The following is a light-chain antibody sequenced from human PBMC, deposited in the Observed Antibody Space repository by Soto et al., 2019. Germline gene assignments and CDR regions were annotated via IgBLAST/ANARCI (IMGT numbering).Light chain of an antibody. CDR3: QQSYYNPT. Sequence: DIQMTQSPSSLSASVGDRVTITCRASQSVINYLHWYQQKPGKAPNLLIYDISTLQSGVPSRLSGSGSGTDFTLTISSLQHEDFATYYCQQSYYNPTFGQGTKVDIK. CDR2: DIS. J-gene: IGKJ1*01. V-gene: IGKV1-39*01. CDR1: QSVINY.